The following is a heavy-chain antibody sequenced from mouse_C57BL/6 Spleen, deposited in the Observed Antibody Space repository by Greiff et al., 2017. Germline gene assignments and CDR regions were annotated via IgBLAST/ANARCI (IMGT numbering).Heavy chain of an antibody. J-gene: IGHJ2*01. CDR3: ARYYYGSSLDY. CDR2: INPNYGTP. V-gene: IGHV1-39*01. Sequence: EVQLQQSGPELVKPGASVQISCKASGYSFTDYNMNWVKQSNGKSLEWIGVINPNYGTPSYNQKFKGKATLTVAPSSSTAYMQLNSLTSEDSAVYYCARYYYGSSLDYWGQGTTLTVSS. CDR1: GYSFTDYN. D-gene: IGHD1-1*01.